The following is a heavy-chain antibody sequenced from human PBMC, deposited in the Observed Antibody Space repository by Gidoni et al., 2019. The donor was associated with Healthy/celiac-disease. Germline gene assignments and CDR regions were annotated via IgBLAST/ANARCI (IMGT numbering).Heavy chain of an antibody. CDR3: ARDPWQQLTLDY. CDR2: ISYDGSNK. CDR1: AFTFSSYA. V-gene: IGHV3-30-3*01. D-gene: IGHD6-13*01. J-gene: IGHJ4*02. Sequence: QVQLVESGGGVVQPGRSLRLSCAASAFTFSSYAMHWVRQAPGKGLEWVAVISYDGSNKYYADSVKGRFTISRDNSKNTLYLQMNSLRAEDTAVYYCARDPWQQLTLDYWGQGTLVTVSS.